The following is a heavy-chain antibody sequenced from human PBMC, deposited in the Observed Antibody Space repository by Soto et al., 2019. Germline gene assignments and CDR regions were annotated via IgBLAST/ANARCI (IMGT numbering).Heavy chain of an antibody. J-gene: IGHJ6*02. Sequence: ASVKVSCKASGYTFTSYYMHWVRQAPGQGLEWMGIINPSGGSTSYAQKFQGRVTMTRDTSTSTVYMELSSLRSEDTAVYYCARDGPHDTAYYYYGMDVWGQGTTVTASS. CDR3: ARDGPHDTAYYYYGMDV. CDR2: INPSGGST. V-gene: IGHV1-46*01. D-gene: IGHD1-1*01. CDR1: GYTFTSYY.